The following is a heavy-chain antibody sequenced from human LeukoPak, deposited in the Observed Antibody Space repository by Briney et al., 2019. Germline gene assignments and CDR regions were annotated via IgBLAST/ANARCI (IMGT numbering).Heavy chain of an antibody. Sequence: EPGGSLRLSCVGSGLTFGGFEMNWVRQAPGKGLEWVSYIRDDGTLKTYADSVKGRFTISRDNAKNSLYLQMNSLRAEDTAIYYCARRFRDWGQETLVTVSS. CDR3: ARRFRD. CDR1: GLTFGGFE. CDR2: IRDDGTLK. D-gene: IGHD5-24*01. J-gene: IGHJ4*02. V-gene: IGHV3-48*03.